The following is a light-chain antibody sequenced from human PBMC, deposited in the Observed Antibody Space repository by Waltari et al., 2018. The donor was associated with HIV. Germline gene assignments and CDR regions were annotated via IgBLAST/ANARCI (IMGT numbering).Light chain of an antibody. V-gene: IGLV3-1*01. CDR2: QDS. Sequence: SYELTQPPSVSVSPGQTASIPCSGDKLGDKYACWYQQKPGQSPVLVIYQDSKRPSGFPERFSGSNSGNTATLTISGTQAMDEADYYCQAWDSSTEGYVFGTGTKVTVL. CDR3: QAWDSSTEGYV. CDR1: KLGDKY. J-gene: IGLJ1*01.